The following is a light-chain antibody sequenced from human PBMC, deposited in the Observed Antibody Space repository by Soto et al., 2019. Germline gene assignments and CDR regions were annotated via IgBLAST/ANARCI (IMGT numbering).Light chain of an antibody. CDR2: EVT. CDR1: SSDVGSYNH. Sequence: QSALTQPASVSGSPGQSITISCTGISSDVGSYNHVSWYQQHPGEAPKLIIYEVTKRPSGVPDRFSGSKSGNTASLTVSGLQAEDEADYHCASYAGGKNFYVFGTGTKVTVL. V-gene: IGLV2-8*01. J-gene: IGLJ1*01. CDR3: ASYAGGKNFYV.